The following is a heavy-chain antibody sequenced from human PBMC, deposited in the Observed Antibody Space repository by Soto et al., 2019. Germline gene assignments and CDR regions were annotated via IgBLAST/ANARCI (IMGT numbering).Heavy chain of an antibody. J-gene: IGHJ4*02. CDR3: AKDSYDEPTVAPY. D-gene: IGHD3-22*01. CDR2: ISGSGGST. CDR1: GFTFSSYA. Sequence: GGSLRLSCAASGFTFSSYAMSWVRQAPGKGLEWVSAISGSGGSTYYADSVKGRFTISRDNSKNTLYLQMNSLRAEDTAVYYCAKDSYDEPTVAPYWGQRTPVTVSS. V-gene: IGHV3-23*01.